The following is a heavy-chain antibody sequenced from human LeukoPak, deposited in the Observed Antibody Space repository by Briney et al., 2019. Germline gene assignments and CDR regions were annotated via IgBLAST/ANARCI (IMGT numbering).Heavy chain of an antibody. CDR1: GFTFSSYA. J-gene: IGHJ4*02. CDR3: AKGTIVRGVIYDY. CDR2: IRGSGGST. D-gene: IGHD3-10*01. Sequence: PGGSLRPSCAASGFTFSSYAMSWVRQAPGRGLEWVSAIRGSGGSTYYADSVKGRFTISRDNSKNTLYLQMNSLRAEDTAVYCGAKGTIVRGVIYDYWGQGTLVTVSS. V-gene: IGHV3-23*01.